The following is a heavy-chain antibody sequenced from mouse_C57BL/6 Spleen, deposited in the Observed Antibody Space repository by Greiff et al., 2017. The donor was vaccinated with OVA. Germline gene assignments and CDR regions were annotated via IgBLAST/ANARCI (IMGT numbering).Heavy chain of an antibody. CDR2: IDPANGNT. D-gene: IGHD3-2*02. J-gene: IGHJ2*01. Sequence: EVKLLESVAELVRPGASVKLSCTASGFNIKNTYMHWVKQRPEQGLEWIGRIDPANGNTKYAPKFQGKGTITADTSSNTAYLQLSSLTSEDTAIYYCARGSSGFPPFDYWGQGTTLTVSS. CDR3: ARGSSGFPPFDY. V-gene: IGHV14-3*01. CDR1: GFNIKNTY.